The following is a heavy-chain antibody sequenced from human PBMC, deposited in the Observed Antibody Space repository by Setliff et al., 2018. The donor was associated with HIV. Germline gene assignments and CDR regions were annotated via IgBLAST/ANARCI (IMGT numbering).Heavy chain of an antibody. D-gene: IGHD3-22*01. CDR1: GGSISNYY. Sequence: SETLSLTSTVAGGSISNYYWSWIRQSPGKGLEWIGYIYTSGSSNYNPSLEGRVTISVDTSKNQFSLKLSSVTAADTAVYYCARTPEDYDQYFFDRWGQGTLVTVSS. CDR3: ARTPEDYDQYFFDR. V-gene: IGHV4-4*09. J-gene: IGHJ4*02. CDR2: IYTSGSS.